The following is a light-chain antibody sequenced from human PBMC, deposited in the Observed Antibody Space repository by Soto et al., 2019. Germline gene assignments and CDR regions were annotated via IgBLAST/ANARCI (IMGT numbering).Light chain of an antibody. Sequence: DIQMTQSPSTLSASVGDRVTITCRASQSISSWLAWYQQKPGKAPKLLIYKAYSLESGVPSRFSGSGSGTEFTLTISSLQPGDFATYYCHQYNSYSWTFGQGTKVEIK. V-gene: IGKV1-5*03. CDR1: QSISSW. CDR2: KAY. J-gene: IGKJ1*01. CDR3: HQYNSYSWT.